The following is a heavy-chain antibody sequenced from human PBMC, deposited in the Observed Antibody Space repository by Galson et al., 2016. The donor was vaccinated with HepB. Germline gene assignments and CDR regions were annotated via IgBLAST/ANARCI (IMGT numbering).Heavy chain of an antibody. CDR3: ARSLRYDSSGYSPAGNYYYGMTS. Sequence: PALVKPTQTLTLTCTVSGFSLSTSGMCVSWIRQPPGKALEWLALIDWDDDKYYSTSLKTRLTISKDTSKNQVVLTMTNMDPVDTATYYCARSLRYDSSGYSPAGNYYYGMTSGAKGPRSPSP. D-gene: IGHD3-22*01. CDR2: IDWDDDK. CDR1: GFSLSTSGMC. J-gene: IGHJ6*02. V-gene: IGHV2-70*01.